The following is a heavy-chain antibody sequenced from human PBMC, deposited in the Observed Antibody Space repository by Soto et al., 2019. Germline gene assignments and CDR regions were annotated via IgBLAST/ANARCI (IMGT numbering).Heavy chain of an antibody. D-gene: IGHD3-22*01. CDR3: ARGLWGYYDSSGYLDY. Sequence: SETLSLTCAVYGGSFSGYYWSWIRQPPGKGLEWIGEINHSGSTNYNPSLKSRVTISVDTSKNQFSLKLSSVTAADTAVYYCARGLWGYYDSSGYLDYWGQGTLVTVSS. J-gene: IGHJ4*02. CDR1: GGSFSGYY. V-gene: IGHV4-34*01. CDR2: INHSGST.